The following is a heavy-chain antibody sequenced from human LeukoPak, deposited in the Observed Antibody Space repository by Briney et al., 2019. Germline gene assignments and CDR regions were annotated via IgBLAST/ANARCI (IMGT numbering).Heavy chain of an antibody. Sequence: SGPALVKPTQTLTLTCTFSGFSLSTSGMCVSWIRQPPGKALAWLARIDWDDDKYYSTSLKTRLTISKDTSKNQVVLTMTNMDPLDTATYYCARIRRTTVVTAGAFDIWGQGTMVTVSS. CDR3: ARIRRTTVVTAGAFDI. J-gene: IGHJ3*02. V-gene: IGHV2-70*11. CDR1: GFSLSTSGMC. CDR2: IDWDDDK. D-gene: IGHD4-23*01.